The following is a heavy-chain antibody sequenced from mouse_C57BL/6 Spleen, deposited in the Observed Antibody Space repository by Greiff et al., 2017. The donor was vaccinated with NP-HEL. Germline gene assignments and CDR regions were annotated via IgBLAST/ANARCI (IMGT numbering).Heavy chain of an antibody. CDR2: IDPENGDT. J-gene: IGHJ2*01. CDR1: GFNIKDDY. V-gene: IGHV14-4*01. CDR3: TSLPTPYYFDY. Sequence: EVQLQQSGAELVRPGASVKLSCTASGFNIKDDYMHWVKQRPEQGLEWIGWIDPENGDTEYASKFQGKATITADTSSNTAYLQLSSLTSEDTAVYYCTSLPTPYYFDYWGQGTTPTVSS. D-gene: IGHD5-5*01.